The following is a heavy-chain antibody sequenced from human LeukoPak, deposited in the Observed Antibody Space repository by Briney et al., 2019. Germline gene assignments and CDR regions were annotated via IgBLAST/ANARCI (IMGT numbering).Heavy chain of an antibody. CDR3: AKDLGGWGKYWYFDL. D-gene: IGHD3-16*01. V-gene: IGHV1-2*02. J-gene: IGHJ2*01. CDR2: INPNSGGT. Sequence: ASVKVSCKASGYTFTNYYIHWVRQAPGQGLEWLGWINPNSGGTNYAQKFQGRVTMTRDTSISTAYMELNSLRSDDTAVYYCAKDLGGWGKYWYFDLWGRGTLVTVSS. CDR1: GYTFTNYY.